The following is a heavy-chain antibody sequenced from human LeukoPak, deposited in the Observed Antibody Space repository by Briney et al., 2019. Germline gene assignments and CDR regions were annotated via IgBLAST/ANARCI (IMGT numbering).Heavy chain of an antibody. CDR1: GGSISSYY. Sequence: SETLSLTCTVSGGSISSYYWSWIRQPPGKGLEWIGYIYYSGSTNYNPSLKSRVTISVDKSKNQFSLKLSSVTAADTAVYYCARVGAYSGYDSDAFDIWGQGTMVTVSS. D-gene: IGHD5-12*01. V-gene: IGHV4-59*12. CDR2: IYYSGST. J-gene: IGHJ3*02. CDR3: ARVGAYSGYDSDAFDI.